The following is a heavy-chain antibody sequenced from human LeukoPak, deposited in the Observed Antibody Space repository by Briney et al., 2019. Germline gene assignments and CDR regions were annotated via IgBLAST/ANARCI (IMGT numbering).Heavy chain of an antibody. D-gene: IGHD5-12*01. V-gene: IGHV1-8*01. Sequence: ASVKVSCKTSGYTFTSYDINWVRQAPGQGLEWMGWMNANSGNAGFAQKFQGRVTMTRDTPINTAYMELSSLRSEDTAVYYCGRSGGYHPLDYWGQGTLVTVSS. CDR3: GRSGGYHPLDY. CDR2: MNANSGNA. CDR1: GYTFTSYD. J-gene: IGHJ4*02.